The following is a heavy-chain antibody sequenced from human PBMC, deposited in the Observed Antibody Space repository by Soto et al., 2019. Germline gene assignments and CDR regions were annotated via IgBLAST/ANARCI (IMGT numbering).Heavy chain of an antibody. Sequence: EVQLVESGGGSVQPGGSLRLSCAASGFTVSSNYMSWFRQAPGRGLEWVSSIDSIGSADYADSVKGRFTISRDNSKNTMYLQMNSLRAEDTAVYYCAAGDYASGSRDYWGQGTLVTVSS. CDR2: IDSIGSA. D-gene: IGHD3-10*01. V-gene: IGHV3-66*01. CDR3: AAGDYASGSRDY. J-gene: IGHJ4*02. CDR1: GFTVSSNY.